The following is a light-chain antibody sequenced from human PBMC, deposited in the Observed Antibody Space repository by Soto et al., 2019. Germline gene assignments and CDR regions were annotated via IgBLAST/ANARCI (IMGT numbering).Light chain of an antibody. CDR2: LNSDGSH. J-gene: IGLJ2*01. Sequence: QLVLTQSPSASASLGASVKLTCTLSSGHSSYAIAWHQQQPEKGPRYLMKLNSDGSHSKGDGIPDRFSGSKSGNTASLTISGLQAEDDADYYCCSYAGSYTVVFGGGTKLTVL. CDR1: SGHSSYA. V-gene: IGLV4-69*01. CDR3: CSYAGSYTVV.